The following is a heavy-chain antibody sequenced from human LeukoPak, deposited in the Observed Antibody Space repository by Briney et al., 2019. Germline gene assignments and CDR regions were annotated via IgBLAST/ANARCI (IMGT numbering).Heavy chain of an antibody. J-gene: IGHJ6*02. D-gene: IGHD3-10*01. Sequence: SETLSLTCTVSGGSISTSSFYWGWIRQPPGKGLEWIGNIYYSGSTYYNPSLKSRVTLSVDTSKNQFSLKLYSVTAADTAVYYCAKYDYGWGGYYYYGMDVWGQGTTVTVSS. V-gene: IGHV4-39*07. CDR2: IYYSGST. CDR1: GGSISTSSFY. CDR3: AKYDYGWGGYYYYGMDV.